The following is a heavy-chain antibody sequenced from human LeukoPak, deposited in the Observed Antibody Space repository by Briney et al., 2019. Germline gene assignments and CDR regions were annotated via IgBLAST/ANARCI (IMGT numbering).Heavy chain of an antibody. CDR3: ARSSGSYSYYFDY. Sequence: GGSLRLACAASGFTFSSYGMHWVRQAPGKGLEWVAVIWYDGSNKYYADSVKGRFTISRDNSKNTLYLQMNSLRAEDTAVYYCARSSGSYSYYFDYWGQGTLVTVSS. CDR2: IWYDGSNK. V-gene: IGHV3-33*01. J-gene: IGHJ4*02. D-gene: IGHD1-26*01. CDR1: GFTFSSYG.